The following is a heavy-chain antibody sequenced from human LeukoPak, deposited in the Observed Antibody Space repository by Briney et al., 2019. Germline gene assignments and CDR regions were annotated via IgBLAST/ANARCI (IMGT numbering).Heavy chain of an antibody. V-gene: IGHV3-30*02. D-gene: IGHD4-17*01. CDR1: GFTFSSYG. CDR2: IRYDGSNK. CDR3: ARDGAVTNGRYFDY. J-gene: IGHJ4*02. Sequence: GGSLRLSCAASGFTFSSYGMHWVRQAPGKGLEWVAFIRYDGSNKYYADSVKGRCTISRDSAKNSLYLQMNSLRAEDTAVYYCARDGAVTNGRYFDYWGQGTLVTVSS.